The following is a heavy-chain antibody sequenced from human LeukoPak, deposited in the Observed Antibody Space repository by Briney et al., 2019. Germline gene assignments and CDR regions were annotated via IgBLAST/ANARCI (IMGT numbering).Heavy chain of an antibody. V-gene: IGHV4-59*01. D-gene: IGHD6-6*01. CDR1: GGSISSYY. J-gene: IGHJ4*02. Sequence: PSETLSLTCTVSGGSISSYYWSWIRQPPGKGLEWIGYIYYSGSTNYNPSLKSRVTISVDTSKNQFSLKLSSVTAADTAAYYCARGYSSSSPLGYWGQGTLVTVSS. CDR3: ARGYSSSSPLGY. CDR2: IYYSGST.